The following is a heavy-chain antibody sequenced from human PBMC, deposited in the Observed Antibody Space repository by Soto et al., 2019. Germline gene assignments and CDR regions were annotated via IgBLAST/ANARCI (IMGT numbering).Heavy chain of an antibody. V-gene: IGHV4-30-2*01. D-gene: IGHD1-7*01. CDR1: GFSISSGGYS. CDR2: IYHSGST. Sequence: PSETLSLTCAVSGFSISSGGYSWSWIRQPPGKGLEWIGYIYHSGSTYYNPSLKSRATISVDRSKNQFSLKLSSVTAADTAVYYCARGVYGNWNYPFDYWGQGTLVTVSS. J-gene: IGHJ4*02. CDR3: ARGVYGNWNYPFDY.